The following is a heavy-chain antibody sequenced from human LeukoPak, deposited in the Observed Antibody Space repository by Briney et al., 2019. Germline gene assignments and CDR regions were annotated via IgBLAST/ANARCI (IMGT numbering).Heavy chain of an antibody. Sequence: SVKVSCKASGGTFSSYAISWVRQAPGQGLEWVGGIIPIFGTANYAQKFQGRVTITADESTSTAYMELSSLRSEDTAVYYCASLLRPGITYDAFDIWGQGTMVTVSS. D-gene: IGHD3-3*01. CDR3: ASLLRPGITYDAFDI. CDR1: GGTFSSYA. V-gene: IGHV1-69*01. J-gene: IGHJ3*02. CDR2: IIPIFGTA.